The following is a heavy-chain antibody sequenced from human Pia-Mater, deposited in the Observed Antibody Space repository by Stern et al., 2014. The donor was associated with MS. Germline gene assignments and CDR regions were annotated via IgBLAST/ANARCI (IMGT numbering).Heavy chain of an antibody. D-gene: IGHD5-18*01. V-gene: IGHV3-9*01. CDR1: GFTFDDYA. J-gene: IGHJ6*02. Sequence: EVQLVESGGSLVQPGRSLRLSCAASGFTFDDYAMHWVRQAPGKGLEWVSGISWNSGSIGYADSVKGRFTISRDNAKNSLYLQMNSLRAEDTALYYCAKDRNRGYSYGYSYGMDVWGQGTTVTVSS. CDR3: AKDRNRGYSYGYSYGMDV. CDR2: ISWNSGSI.